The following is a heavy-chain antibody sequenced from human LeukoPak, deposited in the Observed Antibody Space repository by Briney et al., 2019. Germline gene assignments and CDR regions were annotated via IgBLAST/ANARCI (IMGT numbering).Heavy chain of an antibody. V-gene: IGHV3-30-3*01. CDR3: ARNNNGDYSNWFDP. Sequence: GGSLRLSCAASGFTFSSYAMHWVRQAPGKGLEWVAVISYDGSNKYYADSVKGRFTISRDNSKNTLYLQMNSLRAEDTAVYYCARNNNGDYSNWFDPWGQGTLVTVSS. CDR2: ISYDGSNK. D-gene: IGHD4-17*01. J-gene: IGHJ5*02. CDR1: GFTFSSYA.